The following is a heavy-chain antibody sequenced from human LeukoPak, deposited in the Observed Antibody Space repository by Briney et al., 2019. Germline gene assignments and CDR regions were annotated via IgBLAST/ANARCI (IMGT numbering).Heavy chain of an antibody. J-gene: IGHJ4*02. D-gene: IGHD2-2*02. Sequence: GGSLRLSCAASGFTFSSYGMNWVRQAPGKGLEWVSSISSSSSYIYYADSVKGRFTISRDNAKNSLYLQMNSLRAEDTALYYCARDHCSSASCSTPPSYWGQGTLVTVSS. V-gene: IGHV3-21*01. CDR1: GFTFSSYG. CDR3: ARDHCSSASCSTPPSY. CDR2: ISSSSSYI.